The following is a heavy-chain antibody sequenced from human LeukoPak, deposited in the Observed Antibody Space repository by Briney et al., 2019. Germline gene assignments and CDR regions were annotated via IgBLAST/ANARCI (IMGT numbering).Heavy chain of an antibody. D-gene: IGHD2-21*01. J-gene: IGHJ3*02. CDR3: ARVLHKSIIPTFDI. CDR1: GDSVSSNSAA. V-gene: IGHV6-1*01. CDR2: TYYRSKWYN. Sequence: SQTLSLTCAISGDSVSSNSAAWNWIRQSPSRGLEWLGRTYYRSKWYNDYAVSVKSRITINPDTSKNQFSLRLNSVTAADTAMYYCARVLHKSIIPTFDIWGQGTMVTVSS.